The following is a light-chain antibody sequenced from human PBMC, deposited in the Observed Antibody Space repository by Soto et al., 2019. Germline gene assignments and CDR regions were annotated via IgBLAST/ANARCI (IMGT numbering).Light chain of an antibody. V-gene: IGLV2-11*01. Sequence: QSALTQPRSVSGSPGQSVTISCTGTSRDVGGYNYVSWYQQHPGKAPKLMISDVTKRPSRVPDRFSGSKSGNTASLTISGLQAEDEGDYYCCSYAGSYTPVIFGGGTQLTVL. CDR2: DVT. CDR1: SRDVGGYNY. J-gene: IGLJ2*01. CDR3: CSYAGSYTPVI.